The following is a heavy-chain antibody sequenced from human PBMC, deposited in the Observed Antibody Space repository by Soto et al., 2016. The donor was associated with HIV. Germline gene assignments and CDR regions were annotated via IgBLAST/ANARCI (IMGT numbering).Heavy chain of an antibody. V-gene: IGHV3-11*04. J-gene: IGHJ6*03. CDR1: GFSFSDHY. D-gene: IGHD1-20*01. CDR3: ARGWSASLTEFNWNRQYNYYYMDV. CDR2: ISSSSDTI. Sequence: QVQLVESGGGLVKPGGSLRLSCTASGFSFSDHYMSWIRQAPGKGLEWISYISSSSDTIHYADSLKGHYADSLKGRFSISRDNARNSLYLQMNSLRAEDTAVYYCARGWSASLTEFNWNRQYNYYYMDVWGKGTTVTVSS.